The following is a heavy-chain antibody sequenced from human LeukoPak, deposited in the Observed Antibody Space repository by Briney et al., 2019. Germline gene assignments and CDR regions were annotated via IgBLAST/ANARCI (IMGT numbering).Heavy chain of an antibody. CDR1: GYTFTSYY. V-gene: IGHV1-46*01. J-gene: IGHJ4*02. D-gene: IGHD1-14*01. Sequence: ASVKVSCKASGYTFTSYYMHWVRQAPGQGLEWMGIINPSGGSTSYAQKFQGRVTMTRDTSTSTVYMELSSLRSEDTAVYYCARDLGQDSSNPNGIDYWGQGTLVTVSS. CDR2: INPSGGST. CDR3: ARDLGQDSSNPNGIDY.